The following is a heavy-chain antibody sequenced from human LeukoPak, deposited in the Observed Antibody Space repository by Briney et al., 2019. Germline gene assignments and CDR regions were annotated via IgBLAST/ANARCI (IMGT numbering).Heavy chain of an antibody. CDR1: GFTFSSYA. CDR2: ISGSGGST. V-gene: IGHV3-23*01. Sequence: GGSLRLSCAASGFTFSSYAMSWVRQAPGKGLEWVSAISGSGGSTYYADSVKGRFTISRDDSKNTAYLQMNSLKTEDTAVYYCTRVRRDNWFDPWGQGTLVTVSS. J-gene: IGHJ5*02. CDR3: TRVRRDNWFDP.